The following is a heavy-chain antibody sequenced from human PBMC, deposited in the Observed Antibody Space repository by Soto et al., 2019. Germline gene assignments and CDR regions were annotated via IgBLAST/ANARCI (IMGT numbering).Heavy chain of an antibody. CDR2: IYHSGTT. CDR1: GGSIISNYW. CDR3: AKGQSSGAFRFFFDY. Sequence: LSLTCAVSGGSIISNYWWAWIRQSPGKGLVWIGSIYHSGTTYYNPSLESRVTISLDTSESRFALRLTSMNSLTAEDTAVYYCAKGQSSGAFRFFFDYWGQGTLVTVSS. J-gene: IGHJ4*02. V-gene: IGHV4-38-2*01. D-gene: IGHD3-22*01.